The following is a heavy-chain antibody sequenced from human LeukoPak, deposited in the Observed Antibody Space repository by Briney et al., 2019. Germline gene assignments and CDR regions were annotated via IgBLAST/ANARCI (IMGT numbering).Heavy chain of an antibody. CDR1: GFTLLSYD. CDR3: AKHFYDSSGYYALYDL. J-gene: IGHJ4*02. CDR2: ISGSGGSI. Sequence: GGSLRLFCAASGFTLLSYDMNWGRQAPGKGLEGVSYISGSGGSIYYTDSVKGRFTISRDNSKNTLYLQMNSLRAEDTAVYYCAKHFYDSSGYYALYDLWGQGTLVTVSS. V-gene: IGHV3-23*01. D-gene: IGHD3-22*01.